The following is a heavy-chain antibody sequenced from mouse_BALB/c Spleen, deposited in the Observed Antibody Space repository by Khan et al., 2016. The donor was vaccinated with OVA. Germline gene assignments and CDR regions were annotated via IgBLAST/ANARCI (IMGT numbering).Heavy chain of an antibody. J-gene: IGHJ3*01. CDR1: GFTFSTYG. V-gene: IGHV5-6*01. D-gene: IGHD1-1*01. CDR2: VSTGGGYT. CDR3: TRRAYYDDSEGFAY. Sequence: DVHLVESGGDLVKPGGSLKLSCAASGFTFSTYGMSWVRQTPDKRLEWVATVSTGGGYTYYPDSVKGRFTISRDNAKNTLYLQMSGLKSEDTAMFDGTRRAYYDDSEGFAYWGQGTLVTVSA.